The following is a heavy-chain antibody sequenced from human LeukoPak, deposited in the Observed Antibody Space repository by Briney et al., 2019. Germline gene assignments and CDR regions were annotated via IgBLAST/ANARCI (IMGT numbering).Heavy chain of an antibody. CDR1: GFTFNTYA. Sequence: HAGGSLRHSCAASGFTFNTYAMSWVRQAPGKGLEWVSTINSNGGSTYYADSVKGRFTISRDNSKNALFLQMSSLRAEDTAIYYCAKVGSVVVPAAIGGHYWGQGTLVTVSS. J-gene: IGHJ4*02. CDR3: AKVGSVVVPAAIGGHY. D-gene: IGHD2-2*01. V-gene: IGHV3-23*01. CDR2: INSNGGST.